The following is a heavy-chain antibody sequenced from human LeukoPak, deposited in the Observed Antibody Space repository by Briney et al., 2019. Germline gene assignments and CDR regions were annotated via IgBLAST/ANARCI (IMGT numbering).Heavy chain of an antibody. Sequence: GGSLRLSCAASGFTFSNAWVSWVRQAPGKGLEWVGRIKSKTDGGTADYAAPVKGRSTISRDDSKNTLSLQMNSLQTEDTAVYYCTTALIGSTSDWRDYWGQGTLVTVSS. CDR2: IKSKTDGGTA. CDR3: TTALIGSTSDWRDY. CDR1: GFTFSNAW. V-gene: IGHV3-15*01. D-gene: IGHD6-19*01. J-gene: IGHJ4*02.